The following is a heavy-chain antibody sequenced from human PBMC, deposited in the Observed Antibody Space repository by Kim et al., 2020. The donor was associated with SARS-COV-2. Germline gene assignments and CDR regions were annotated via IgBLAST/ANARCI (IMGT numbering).Heavy chain of an antibody. D-gene: IGHD2-2*01. V-gene: IGHV1-18*01. Sequence: YAQKLQGRVTMTTDTSTSTAYMELRSLRSDDTAVYYCARTSAARLGYFDYWGQGTLVTVSS. CDR3: ARTSAARLGYFDY. J-gene: IGHJ4*02.